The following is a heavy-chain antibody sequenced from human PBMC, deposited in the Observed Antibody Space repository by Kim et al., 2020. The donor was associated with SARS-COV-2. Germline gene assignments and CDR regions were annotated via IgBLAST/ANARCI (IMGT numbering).Heavy chain of an antibody. CDR1: GAYITNHY. Sequence: SETLSLTCTVSGAYITNHYWSWIRQPPGKGLEWIGNVYHSGSTSYNPSLKSRVTMSVETSKRQFSLQVTSVTAADTAIYYCVREGDFDGGSFFFDSGG. CDR2: VYHSGST. CDR3: VREGDFDGGSFFFDS. V-gene: IGHV4-59*11. J-gene: IGHJ5*01. D-gene: IGHD2-15*01.